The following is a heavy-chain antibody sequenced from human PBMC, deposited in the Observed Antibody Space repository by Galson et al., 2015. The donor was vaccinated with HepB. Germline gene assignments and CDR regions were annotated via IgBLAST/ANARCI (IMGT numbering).Heavy chain of an antibody. D-gene: IGHD3-16*01. CDR2: IYHSGST. CDR3: ARDLWGYGSQYGMDV. J-gene: IGHJ6*02. CDR1: GGSISSNNW. Sequence: ETLSLTCAVSGGSISSNNWWSWVRQPPGKGLEWIGEIYHSGSTNYNPSLKSRVTMSVDKSKNQFSLNLSSVTAADAAVYYCARDLWGYGSQYGMDVWGQGTTVTVSS. V-gene: IGHV4-4*02.